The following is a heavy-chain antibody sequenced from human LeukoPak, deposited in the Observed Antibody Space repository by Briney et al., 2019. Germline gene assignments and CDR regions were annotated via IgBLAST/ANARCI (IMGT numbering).Heavy chain of an antibody. V-gene: IGHV3-23*01. CDR3: ARMWSYYYDSSGYKYYFDY. CDR1: GFTFSSYA. J-gene: IGHJ4*02. CDR2: ISGSGGST. Sequence: GGSLRLSCAASGFTFSSYAMSLVRQAPGKGLEWVSAISGSGGSTYYADSVKGRFTISRDNSKNTLYLQMNSLRAEDTAVYYCARMWSYYYDSSGYKYYFDYWGQGTLVTVSS. D-gene: IGHD3-22*01.